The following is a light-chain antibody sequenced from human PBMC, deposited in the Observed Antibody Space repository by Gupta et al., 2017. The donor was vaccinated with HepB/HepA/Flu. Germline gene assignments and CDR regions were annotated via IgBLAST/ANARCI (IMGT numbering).Light chain of an antibody. J-gene: IGLJ1*01. CDR1: SNNIGSYDF. V-gene: IGLV2-23*02. Sequence: QSALTQPASVSGSPGQSITISCTGTSNNIGSYDFVSWYQQHPGKAPKLMIYEVNKRPSGVSNRFSGPKSGNTASLTISGLQAGDEAEYYCCSFGPVFGTGTKVTVL. CDR2: EVN. CDR3: CSFGPV.